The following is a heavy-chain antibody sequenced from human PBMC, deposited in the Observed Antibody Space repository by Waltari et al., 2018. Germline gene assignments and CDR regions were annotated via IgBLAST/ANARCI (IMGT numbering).Heavy chain of an antibody. CDR1: GGSISDSYY. CDR3: ARELYGSCYYTYDY. J-gene: IGHJ4*02. CDR2: IYGNIAST. V-gene: IGHV4-39*07. D-gene: IGHD3-22*01. Sequence: QVQLQESGPGLVKPSETLSLTCAVSGGSISDSYYWNWIRQPPGKGLEWIGNIYGNIASTYYNPSLKRRVTVSKDTSKNQFFLKLSSVTAADTAVYYCARELYGSCYYTYDYWGQGVLFTVSS.